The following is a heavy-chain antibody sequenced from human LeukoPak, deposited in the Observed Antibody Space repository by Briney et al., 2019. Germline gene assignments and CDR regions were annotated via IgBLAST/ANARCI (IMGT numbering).Heavy chain of an antibody. J-gene: IGHJ5*02. CDR2: INHGGST. CDR3: ARGRSWANWFDP. Sequence: SETPSLTCAVYGGSFSGYYWSWIRQPPGKGLEWIGEINHGGSTNYNPSLKSRVTISVDTSKNQFSLKLSSVTAADTAVYYCARGRSWANWFDPWGQGTLVTVSS. CDR1: GGSFSGYY. V-gene: IGHV4-34*01. D-gene: IGHD6-13*01.